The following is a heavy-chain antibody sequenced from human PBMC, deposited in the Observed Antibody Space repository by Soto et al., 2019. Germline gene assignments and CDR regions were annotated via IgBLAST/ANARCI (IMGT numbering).Heavy chain of an antibody. J-gene: IGHJ4*02. CDR1: GLTFSSYG. CDR3: ARDNGIDY. Sequence: GGSLRLSSAASGLTFSSYGMHWVRQPPGKGLEWVAVIWYDGSNKYYADSVKGRFTISSDNSKNTLYLQMNSRRAEDTAVYYCARDNGIDYWGQGTLVTVSS. V-gene: IGHV3-33*01. D-gene: IGHD2-8*01. CDR2: IWYDGSNK.